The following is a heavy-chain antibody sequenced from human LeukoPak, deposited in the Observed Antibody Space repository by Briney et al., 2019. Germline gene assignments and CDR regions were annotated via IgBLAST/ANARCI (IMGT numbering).Heavy chain of an antibody. Sequence: KPSETLSPTCAVYDGSFNGYYWSWIRQPPGKGLEWIGEIDHSGTTNYNPSLASRVTISVDPSQNQFSLNLNSVTAADTAVYYCASVTQGYYDDSGFFDYWGQGTLVTVSS. V-gene: IGHV4-34*01. D-gene: IGHD3-22*01. J-gene: IGHJ4*01. CDR1: DGSFNGYY. CDR2: IDHSGTT. CDR3: ASVTQGYYDDSGFFDY.